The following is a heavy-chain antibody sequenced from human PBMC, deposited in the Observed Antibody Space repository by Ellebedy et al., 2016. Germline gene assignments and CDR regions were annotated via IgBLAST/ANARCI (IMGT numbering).Heavy chain of an antibody. CDR2: IYYSGST. CDR1: GGSISSYY. Sequence: SETLSLTCTVSGGSISSYYWSWIRQPPGKGLEWIGYIYYSGSTNYNPSLKSRVTISVDTSKNQFSLKLSSVTAADTAVYYCARNNWNDWGSLSDWGQGTLVTVSS. CDR3: ARNNWNDWGSLSD. D-gene: IGHD1-1*01. J-gene: IGHJ4*02. V-gene: IGHV4-59*01.